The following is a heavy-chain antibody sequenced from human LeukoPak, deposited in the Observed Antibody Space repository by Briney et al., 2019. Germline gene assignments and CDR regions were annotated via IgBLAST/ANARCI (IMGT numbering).Heavy chain of an antibody. CDR2: IYYSGST. CDR1: GGSISSSSYY. J-gene: IGHJ4*02. Sequence: KPSETLSLTCTVSGGSISSSSYYWGWIRQPPGKGLEWIGSIYYSGSTYYNPSLKSRVTISVDTSKNQFSLKLSSVTAADTAVYYCARQSYDYVWLLDYWGQGTLVTVSS. D-gene: IGHD3-16*01. V-gene: IGHV4-39*01. CDR3: ARQSYDYVWLLDY.